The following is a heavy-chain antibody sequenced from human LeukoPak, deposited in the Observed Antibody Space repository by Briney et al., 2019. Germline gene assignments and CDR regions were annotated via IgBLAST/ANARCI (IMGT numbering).Heavy chain of an antibody. V-gene: IGHV4-31*03. D-gene: IGHD1-7*01. J-gene: IGHJ6*02. CDR2: IYYSGST. CDR1: GGSISSGGYY. Sequence: SETLSLTCTVPGGSISSGGYYWSWIRQHPGKGLEWIGYIYYSGSTYYNPSLKSRVTISVDTSKNQFSLKLSSVTAADTAVYFCARLYNWNSDYYYGMDVWGRGTTVTVSS. CDR3: ARLYNWNSDYYYGMDV.